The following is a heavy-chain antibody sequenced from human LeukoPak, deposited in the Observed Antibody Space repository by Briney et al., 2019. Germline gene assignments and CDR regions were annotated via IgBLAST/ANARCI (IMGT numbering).Heavy chain of an antibody. D-gene: IGHD2-2*01. CDR3: ARGGASYQLLGYFDY. CDR1: GGSISSSSYY. Sequence: PSETLSLTCTVSGGSISSSSYYWGWIRQPPGKGLEWIGSIYYSGSTYYNPSLKSRVTISVDTSKNQFSLKLSSVTAADTAVSYCARGGASYQLLGYFDYWGQGTLVTVSS. CDR2: IYYSGST. V-gene: IGHV4-39*07. J-gene: IGHJ4*02.